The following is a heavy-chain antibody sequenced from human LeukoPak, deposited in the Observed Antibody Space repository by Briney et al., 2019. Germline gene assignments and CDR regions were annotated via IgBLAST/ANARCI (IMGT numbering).Heavy chain of an antibody. Sequence: GGSLRLSCAASGFTFNNYWMTWVRQAPGKGLEWVANIKQDGSEKYYVDSVEGRFTISRDNAKNSLYLQMNSLRVEDTAVYYCARGGVYYFYYYMDVWGKGTTVTISS. J-gene: IGHJ6*03. V-gene: IGHV3-7*01. D-gene: IGHD3-10*01. CDR1: GFTFNNYW. CDR3: ARGGVYYFYYYMDV. CDR2: IKQDGSEK.